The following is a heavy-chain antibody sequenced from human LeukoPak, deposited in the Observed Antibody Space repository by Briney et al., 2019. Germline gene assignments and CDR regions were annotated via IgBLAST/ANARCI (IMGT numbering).Heavy chain of an antibody. V-gene: IGHV4-34*04. Sequence: SETLSLTCAVSGTSFSSYYWSWIRQSPEKGLEWIGEINHSGYTNNNPSLKSRATMSVDTANNRFSLSLSSVTAADTAVCFCARMTTGHDYWGQGILVTVSS. CDR2: INHSGYT. CDR1: GTSFSSYY. J-gene: IGHJ4*02. CDR3: ARMTTGHDY. D-gene: IGHD4-17*01.